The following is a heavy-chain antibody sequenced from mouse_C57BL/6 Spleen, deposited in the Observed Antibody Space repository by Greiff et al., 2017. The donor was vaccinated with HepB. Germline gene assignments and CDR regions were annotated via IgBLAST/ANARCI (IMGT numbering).Heavy chain of an antibody. D-gene: IGHD3-2*01. V-gene: IGHV1-82*01. CDR2: IYPGDGDT. Sequence: VKLVESGPELVKPGASVKISCKASGYAFSSSWMNWVKQRPGKGLEWIGRIYPGDGDTNYNGEFKGKATLTADKSSSTAYMQLSSLTSEDAAVYCCASRRKTAQDDFDYWGQGTTLTVSS. J-gene: IGHJ2*01. CDR3: ASRRKTAQDDFDY. CDR1: GYAFSSSW.